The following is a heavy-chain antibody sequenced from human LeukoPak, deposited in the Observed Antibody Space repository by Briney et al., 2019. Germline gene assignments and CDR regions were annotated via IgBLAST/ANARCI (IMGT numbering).Heavy chain of an antibody. V-gene: IGHV4-39*01. Sequence: SETLSLTCSVSGDSIGTSSYYWGWIRQPPGKGLEWLGTIYYGGNINYNLSLKSRLTISADTSNNQLSLKLSSVTAADTAVYYCASAEANYGGSVFDYWGQGTLVTLSS. CDR2: IYYGGNI. J-gene: IGHJ4*02. CDR3: ASAEANYGGSVFDY. D-gene: IGHD4-23*01. CDR1: GDSIGTSSYY.